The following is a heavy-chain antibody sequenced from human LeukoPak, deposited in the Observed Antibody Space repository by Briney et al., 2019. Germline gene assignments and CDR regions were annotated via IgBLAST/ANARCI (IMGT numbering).Heavy chain of an antibody. CDR3: ARDYSSSWLRFFDY. CDR1: GFTFSSYG. D-gene: IGHD6-6*01. J-gene: IGHJ4*02. V-gene: IGHV3-33*01. Sequence: GGSLRLSCAASGFTFSSYGMHWVRQAPGNGLEWVAVMWFDGSNIYYADSVKGRFTISRDNSKNTLYLQMNSLRAEDTAVYYCARDYSSSWLRFFDYWGQGTLVTVSS. CDR2: MWFDGSNI.